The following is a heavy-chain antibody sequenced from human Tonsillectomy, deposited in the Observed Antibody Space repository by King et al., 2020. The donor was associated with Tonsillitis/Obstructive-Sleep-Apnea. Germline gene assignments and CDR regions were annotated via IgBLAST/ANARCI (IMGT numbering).Heavy chain of an antibody. CDR3: ARRHSVXVVPFDY. CDR2: INHSGST. Sequence: VQLQQWGAGLLKPSETLSLTCAVYGESFSGHYWSWIRQPPGKGLEWIGEINHSGSTNYNPSLKSRVTISVDTSKNQFSLNLSSVTAADTAVYYCARRHSVXVVPFDYWGQGTLVTVSS. V-gene: IGHV4-34*01. D-gene: IGHD3-16*02. CDR1: GESFSGHY. J-gene: IGHJ4*02.